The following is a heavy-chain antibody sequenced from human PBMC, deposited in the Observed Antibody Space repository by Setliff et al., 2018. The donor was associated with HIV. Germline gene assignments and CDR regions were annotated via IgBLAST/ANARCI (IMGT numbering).Heavy chain of an antibody. CDR2: INYKGGS. J-gene: IGHJ4*02. Sequence: PSATLSLTCAVHGGSFTTYHWSWIRQPPGKGLEWIAEINYKGGSNFNPSLRSRVTILVDSSKREVSLKLNSVTAADTAVYYCAIAGEYGDFDGFDYWVQGTPVTVSS. CDR1: GGSFTTYH. D-gene: IGHD4-17*01. V-gene: IGHV4-34*01. CDR3: AIAGEYGDFDGFDY.